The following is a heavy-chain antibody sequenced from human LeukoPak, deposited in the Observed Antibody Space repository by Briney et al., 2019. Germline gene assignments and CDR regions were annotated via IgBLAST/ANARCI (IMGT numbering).Heavy chain of an antibody. J-gene: IGHJ3*02. CDR1: GFTFSNYW. Sequence: GGSLRLSCAASGFTFSNYWMRWVRQAPGKGLEWVANIKQDGGEKYYVDSVRGRFTISRDNAKNSLYLQMNSLRVEDTAVYYCATSQTTSGRYGNAFDIWGQGTMVTVSS. D-gene: IGHD6-19*01. V-gene: IGHV3-7*01. CDR3: ATSQTTSGRYGNAFDI. CDR2: IKQDGGEK.